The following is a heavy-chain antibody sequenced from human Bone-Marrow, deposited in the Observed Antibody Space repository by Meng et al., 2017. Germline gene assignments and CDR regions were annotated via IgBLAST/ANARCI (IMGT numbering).Heavy chain of an antibody. V-gene: IGHV4-34*01. CDR2: IHHSGST. CDR3: ARRIRGGSYLG. Sequence: QLQLLQWGAGRLNPSETLSLPCTVSGDSFTDYYWNWIRQPPGKGLEWIGEIHHSGSTNYNRSLESRVTILRETSKKQFSLRLSSVTAADTAVYYCARRIRGGSYLGWGQGTLVTVSS. CDR1: GDSFTDYY. D-gene: IGHD1-26*01. J-gene: IGHJ4*02.